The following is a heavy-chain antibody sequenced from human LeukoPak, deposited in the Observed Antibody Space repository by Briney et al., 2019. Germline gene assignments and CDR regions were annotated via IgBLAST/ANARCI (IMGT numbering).Heavy chain of an antibody. Sequence: GGSLRLSCAASGFTFSSYAMSWVRQTPGKGLEWVSAISGSGGSTYYADSVKGRFTVSRDNSKNTLFLQMNSLRAEDTAVYYCAKDGGLWVSAHWGDSWGRGTLVTVSS. D-gene: IGHD7-27*01. V-gene: IGHV3-23*01. CDR3: AKDGGLWVSAHWGDS. CDR1: GFTFSSYA. J-gene: IGHJ4*02. CDR2: ISGSGGST.